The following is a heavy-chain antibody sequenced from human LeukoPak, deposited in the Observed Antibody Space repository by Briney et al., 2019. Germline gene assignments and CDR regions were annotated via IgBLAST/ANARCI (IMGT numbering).Heavy chain of an antibody. CDR2: MNPNSGNT. J-gene: IGHJ3*02. CDR3: ATILTGNDYAFDI. D-gene: IGHD3-9*01. V-gene: IGHV1-8*02. CDR1: GYTFTSYG. Sequence: ASVTVSFKASGYTFTSYGISWVRQATGQGLEWMGWMNPNSGNTGYAQKFQGRVTMTRNTSISTAYMELSSLRSEDTAVYYCATILTGNDYAFDIWGQGTMVTVSS.